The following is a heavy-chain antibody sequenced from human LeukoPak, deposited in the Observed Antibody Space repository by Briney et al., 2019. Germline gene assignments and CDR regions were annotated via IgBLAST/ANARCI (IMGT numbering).Heavy chain of an antibody. J-gene: IGHJ4*02. CDR1: GFTFSSYA. CDR3: ARPRDGSYRDPYYFDY. CDR2: ISYDGSNK. V-gene: IGHV3-30-3*01. Sequence: GRSLRLSCAASGFTFSSYAMHWVRQAPGKGLEWVAVISYDGSNKYYADSVKGRFTISRDNSKNTLYLQMNSLRAEDTAVYYCARPRDGSYRDPYYFDYWGQGTLVTVSS. D-gene: IGHD1-26*01.